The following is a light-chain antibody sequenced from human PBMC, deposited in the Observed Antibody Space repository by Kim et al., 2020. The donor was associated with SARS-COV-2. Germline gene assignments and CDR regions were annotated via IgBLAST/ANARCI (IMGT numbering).Light chain of an antibody. CDR2: KAS. Sequence: DIQMTQSPTTLSASVGDRVTITCRASQSISYWLAWYQQKPGKAPKPLIYKASTLESGVPSRFSGSGYGTEFTLTISSLQPDDFATYYCQQYNSYSWTFGQGTKVDIK. CDR1: QSISYW. CDR3: QQYNSYSWT. V-gene: IGKV1-5*03. J-gene: IGKJ1*01.